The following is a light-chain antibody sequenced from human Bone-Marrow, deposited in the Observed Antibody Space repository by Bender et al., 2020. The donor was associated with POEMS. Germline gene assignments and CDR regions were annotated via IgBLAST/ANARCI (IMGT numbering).Light chain of an antibody. J-gene: IGLJ1*01. CDR2: DVN. Sequence: QSALTQPRSVSGSPGQSVTISCTGTSNDVGGYNYVSWYQQHPGKAPQLMIYDVNKPPSGGPGRFSASKACNTASLTISGLQAEDDADYFCCSYAGTLTYLFGSGTTVPVL. CDR1: SNDVGGYNY. CDR3: CSYAGTLTYL. V-gene: IGLV2-11*01.